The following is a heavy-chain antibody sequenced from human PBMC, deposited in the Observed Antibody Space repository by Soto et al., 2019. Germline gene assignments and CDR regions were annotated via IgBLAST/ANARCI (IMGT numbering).Heavy chain of an antibody. Sequence: LSLTCAVSGGSVTDKRWWTWVRQTPGKGLEWIGETFRKGDTNYNAFLKSRVSISIDKSRNEVSLILTSVTAADTAVYYCVSHVGTGGYGAFDIWGQGTVVTVSS. J-gene: IGHJ3*02. CDR1: GGSVTDKRW. D-gene: IGHD3-16*01. CDR3: VSHVGTGGYGAFDI. V-gene: IGHV4-4*02. CDR2: TFRKGDT.